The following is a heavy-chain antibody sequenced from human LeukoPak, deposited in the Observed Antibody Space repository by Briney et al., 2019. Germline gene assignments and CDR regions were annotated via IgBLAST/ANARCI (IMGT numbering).Heavy chain of an antibody. D-gene: IGHD2-2*01. J-gene: IGHJ5*02. CDR3: AKDALGYCSSTSCLYNWFDP. Sequence: PGRSLRLSCAASGFTFSSYAMHWVRQAPGKGLEWVAVISYDGSNKYYADSVKGRFTISRDNSKNTLYLQMNSLRAEDTAVYYCAKDALGYCSSTSCLYNWFDPWGQGTLVTVSS. CDR2: ISYDGSNK. CDR1: GFTFSSYA. V-gene: IGHV3-30-3*01.